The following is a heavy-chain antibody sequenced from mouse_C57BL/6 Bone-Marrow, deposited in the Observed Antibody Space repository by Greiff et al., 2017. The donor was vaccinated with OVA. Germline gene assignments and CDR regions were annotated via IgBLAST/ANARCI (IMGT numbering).Heavy chain of an antibody. Sequence: VQLQQSGPELVKPGASVKISCKASGYAFSSSWMNWVKQRPGKGLEWIGRIYPGDGDTNYNGKFKGKATLTADQSSSTAYMQLSSLTSEDSAVYYCERERTVIAYWGQGTLVTVSA. CDR2: IYPGDGDT. V-gene: IGHV1-82*01. CDR3: ERERTVIAY. CDR1: GYAFSSSW. J-gene: IGHJ3*01.